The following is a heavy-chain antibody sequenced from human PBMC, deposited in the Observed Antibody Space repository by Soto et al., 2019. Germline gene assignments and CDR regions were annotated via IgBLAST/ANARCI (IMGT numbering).Heavy chain of an antibody. D-gene: IGHD6-6*01. Sequence: GASVKVSCKASGCTFSSYAISCVRQAPGQVLEWMGGIIPIFGTANYAQKFQGRVTITADESTSTAYMELSSLRSEDTAVYYCARDSSSSLQLWFDPWGQGTLVTVPS. J-gene: IGHJ5*02. CDR1: GCTFSSYA. V-gene: IGHV1-69*13. CDR3: ARDSSSSLQLWFDP. CDR2: IIPIFGTA.